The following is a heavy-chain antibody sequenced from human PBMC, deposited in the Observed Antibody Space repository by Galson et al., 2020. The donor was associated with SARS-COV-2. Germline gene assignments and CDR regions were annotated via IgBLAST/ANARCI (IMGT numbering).Heavy chain of an antibody. J-gene: IGHJ1*01. Sequence: GESLKISCAASGFTFSSYAMHWVRQAPGKGLEWVAVISYDGSNKYYADSVKGRFTISRDNSKNTLYLQMNSLRAEDTAVYYCARVRYFDLPGYFQHWGQGTLVTVSS. CDR1: GFTFSSYA. D-gene: IGHD3-9*01. V-gene: IGHV3-30-3*01. CDR3: ARVRYFDLPGYFQH. CDR2: ISYDGSNK.